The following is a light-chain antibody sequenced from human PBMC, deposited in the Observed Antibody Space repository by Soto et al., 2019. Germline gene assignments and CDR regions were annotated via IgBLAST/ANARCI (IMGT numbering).Light chain of an antibody. CDR2: EVS. V-gene: IGLV2-14*01. J-gene: IGLJ1*01. CDR3: SSYTSRSTLDYV. CDR1: SSDVGGYNY. Sequence: QSALTQPASVSGSPGQSITISCTGTSSDVGGYNYVSWYQQHPGKAPKLMIYEVSNRPSGVSNHFSGSQSGNTASLTNSWLQGEDEGDYYCSSYTSRSTLDYVFGSGTKLTVL.